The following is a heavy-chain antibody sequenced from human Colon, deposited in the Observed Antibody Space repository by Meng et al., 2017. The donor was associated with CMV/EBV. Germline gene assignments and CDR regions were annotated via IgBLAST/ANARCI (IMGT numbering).Heavy chain of an antibody. V-gene: IGHV1-69*04. CDR1: GGTFSSSG. CDR2: VIPILNIT. CDR3: ARESASNRGGFDS. J-gene: IGHJ4*02. D-gene: IGHD7-27*01. Sequence: SVKVSCKTSGGTFSSSGLTWVRQAPGQGLEWLGRVIPILNITDHAQTLQGRITITADKSTRTAFMELSSLRSEDTAMYYCARESASNRGGFDSWGQGTLVTVSS.